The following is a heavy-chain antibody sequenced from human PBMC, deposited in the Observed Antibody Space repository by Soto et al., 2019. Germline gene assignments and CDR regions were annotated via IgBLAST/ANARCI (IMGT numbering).Heavy chain of an antibody. J-gene: IGHJ4*02. CDR3: AKVFYYYDSSGYYYFDY. CDR1: GFTFSSYA. Sequence: RGGSLRLSXAASGFTFSSYAVSWVRQAPGKGPEWISSISGSGSTIYYADSVKGRFTISRDNSKNTLYLQMSSLGAEDTAVYYCAKVFYYYDSSGYYYFDYWGQGTLVTVSS. D-gene: IGHD3-22*01. CDR2: ISGSGSTI. V-gene: IGHV3-23*01.